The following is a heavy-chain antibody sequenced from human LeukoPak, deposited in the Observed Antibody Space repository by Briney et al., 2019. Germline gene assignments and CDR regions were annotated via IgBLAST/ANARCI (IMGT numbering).Heavy chain of an antibody. CDR1: GGTFSSYA. V-gene: IGHV1-69*05. Sequence: SVKVSYKASGGTFSSYAISWVRQAPGQGLEWMGGIIPIFGTANYAQKFQGRVTITTDESTSTAYMELSSLRSEDTAVYYCASSRYCTNGVCSNYWGQGTLVTVSS. D-gene: IGHD2-8*01. CDR2: IIPIFGTA. J-gene: IGHJ4*02. CDR3: ASSRYCTNGVCSNY.